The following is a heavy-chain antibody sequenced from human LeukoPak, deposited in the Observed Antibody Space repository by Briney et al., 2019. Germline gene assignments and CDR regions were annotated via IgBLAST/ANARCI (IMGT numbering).Heavy chain of an antibody. V-gene: IGHV3-11*01. CDR1: GFTFSDYY. Sequence: KPGGSLRLSCAASGFTFSDYYMSWIRQAPGKGLEWVSYISSSGSTIYYADSVKGRFTISRDNAKNSLYLQMNSLRAEDTAVYYCARASGGYIYEAKVNYYGMDVWGQGTTVTVSS. CDR2: ISSSGSTI. D-gene: IGHD5-18*01. CDR3: ARASGGYIYEAKVNYYGMDV. J-gene: IGHJ6*02.